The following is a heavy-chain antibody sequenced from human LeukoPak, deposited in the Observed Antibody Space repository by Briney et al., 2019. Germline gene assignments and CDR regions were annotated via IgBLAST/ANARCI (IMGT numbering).Heavy chain of an antibody. D-gene: IGHD3-10*01. J-gene: IGHJ5*02. CDR2: IVVGSGNT. V-gene: IGHV1-58*02. CDR1: GFTFTSSA. CDR3: AAEPLLLWFGELLA. Sequence: SVKVSCKASGFTFTSSAMQWVRQARGQRLEWIGWIVVGSGNTNYAQKFQERVIITRDMSTSTAYMELSSLRSEDTAVYYCAAEPLLLWFGELLAWGQGTLVTVSS.